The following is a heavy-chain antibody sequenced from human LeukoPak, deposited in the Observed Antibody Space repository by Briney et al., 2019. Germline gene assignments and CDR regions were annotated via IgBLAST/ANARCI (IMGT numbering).Heavy chain of an antibody. J-gene: IGHJ4*02. CDR3: ARDGNSGSYHGFFDY. Sequence: PGGSLRLSCAASGFTFSSYAMSWVRQAPGKGLEWVSAISGSGGSTYYADSVKGRFTIPRDNSKNTLFLQMNSLRAEDTAVYYCARDGNSGSYHGFFDYWGQGTLVTVSS. CDR2: ISGSGGST. V-gene: IGHV3-23*01. D-gene: IGHD1-26*01. CDR1: GFTFSSYA.